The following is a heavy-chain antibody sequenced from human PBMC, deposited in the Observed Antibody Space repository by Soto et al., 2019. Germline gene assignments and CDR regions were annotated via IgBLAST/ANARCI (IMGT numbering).Heavy chain of an antibody. D-gene: IGHD6-6*01. CDR3: ARVSSSSRTWFDP. Sequence: QVQLQESGPGLVKPSGTLSLTCAVSGGSSSFSNWWSWVRQPPGKGLEWIGEIYHSGGTNYNPSLKSRVTISVDKSKNQFSLKLSSVTVADTAVYYCARVSSSSRTWFDPWGQGTLVTVSS. CDR2: IYHSGGT. V-gene: IGHV4-4*02. CDR1: GGSSSFSNW. J-gene: IGHJ5*02.